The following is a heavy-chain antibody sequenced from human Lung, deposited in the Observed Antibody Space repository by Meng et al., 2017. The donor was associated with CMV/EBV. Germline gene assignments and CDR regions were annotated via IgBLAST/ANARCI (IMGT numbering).Heavy chain of an antibody. J-gene: IGHJ6*02. Sequence: SESLSLXCTASGGSISSSSYYWGWIRQPPGKGLEWIESIYYSGSTYYNPSLKSRVTISADTSKNQFSLKMSSVTAADTAVYYCAGLCIVVIPADICPMDVWXQRPTVTVSS. V-gene: IGHV4-39*01. D-gene: IGHD2-2*01. CDR1: GGSISSSSYY. CDR2: IYYSGST. CDR3: AGLCIVVIPADICPMDV.